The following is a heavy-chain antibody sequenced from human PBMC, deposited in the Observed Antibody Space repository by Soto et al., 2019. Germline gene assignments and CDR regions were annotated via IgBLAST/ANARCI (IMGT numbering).Heavy chain of an antibody. J-gene: IGHJ6*02. CDR3: ARQRWAEEYSGYEQDYYYYYGMDV. D-gene: IGHD5-12*01. CDR1: GGSISSSSYY. Sequence: SETLSLTRTVSGGSISSSSYYWGWIRQPPGKGLEWIGSIYYSGSTYYNPSLKSRVTISVDTSKNQFSLKLSSVTAADTAVYYCARQRWAEEYSGYEQDYYYYYGMDVWGQGTTVTVSS. V-gene: IGHV4-39*01. CDR2: IYYSGST.